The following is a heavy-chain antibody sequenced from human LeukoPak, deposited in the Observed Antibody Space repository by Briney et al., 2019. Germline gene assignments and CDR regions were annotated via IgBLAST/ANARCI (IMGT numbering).Heavy chain of an antibody. Sequence: GGSLRLSCAASGFTVSSNYMSWVRQPAGKGLEWVSVLYSGGATFYADSVKGRFTNSRDTSKNALYLQMNDLRADDTAVYYCTKLKGWYGEGFFDYWGQGTLVTVSS. V-gene: IGHV3-53*01. CDR2: LYSGGAT. J-gene: IGHJ4*02. CDR3: TKLKGWYGEGFFDY. D-gene: IGHD6-19*01. CDR1: GFTVSSNY.